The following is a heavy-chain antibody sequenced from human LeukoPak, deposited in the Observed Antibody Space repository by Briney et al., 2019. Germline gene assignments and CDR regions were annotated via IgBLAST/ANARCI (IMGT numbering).Heavy chain of an antibody. D-gene: IGHD2-21*02. CDR1: GGSFNSYA. CDR2: IIPMFGTT. V-gene: IGHV1-69*06. CDR3: ARVTAVIDAFDI. J-gene: IGHJ3*02. Sequence: SVTVSCKASGGSFNSYAISWVRQAPGQGLEWMGGIIPMFGTTNYAQKFQGRVTITADKSTNTASMELSSLRSEDTAVFYCARVTAVIDAFDIWGQGRLLTVSS.